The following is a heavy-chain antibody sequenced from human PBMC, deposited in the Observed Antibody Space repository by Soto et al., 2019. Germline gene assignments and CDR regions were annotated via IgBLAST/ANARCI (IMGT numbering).Heavy chain of an antibody. J-gene: IGHJ4*02. CDR1: GFLFSTYA. CDR2: ISYDGAEK. Sequence: GGSLRLSCAASGFLFSTYAMHWVRQAPGKWLEWVAVISYDGAEKHYADSVRGRFTISRDNSGDTLFLQMHSLRVEDTAVYYCARSDFYQGSETYYPTDYWGLGXLVTVSS. V-gene: IGHV3-30*03. CDR3: ARSDFYQGSETYYPTDY. D-gene: IGHD3-10*01.